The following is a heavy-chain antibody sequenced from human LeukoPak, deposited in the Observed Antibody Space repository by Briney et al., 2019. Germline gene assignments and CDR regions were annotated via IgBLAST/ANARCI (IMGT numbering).Heavy chain of an antibody. CDR3: ARGGDYYFDSSGYLDY. V-gene: IGHV3-48*03. J-gene: IGHJ4*02. CDR1: RFPLSTYE. CDR2: LNFSGSTI. D-gene: IGHD3-22*01. Sequence: PGGTPSPSSAVSRFPLSTYEMNWVRQAPGPRVEWVSVLNFSGSTISYVDSVKGRFTISRDNAKNSLYLQMDSLRAEGTAVYYCARGGDYYFDSSGYLDYWGQGTLVTVSS.